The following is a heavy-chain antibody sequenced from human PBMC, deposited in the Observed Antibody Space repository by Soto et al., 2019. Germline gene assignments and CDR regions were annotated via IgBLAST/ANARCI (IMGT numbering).Heavy chain of an antibody. Sequence: GGSLRLSCVASGFNLSHPWMTWVRQAAGKGLEWVGRIKSKTDGGTADYAAPVKGRATISRDDSKNTVYLQMNSLKTEDTAVYYCTTGIYYDILTGYHNVAYWGQGXLVTVYS. D-gene: IGHD3-9*01. CDR1: GFNLSHPW. CDR3: TTGIYYDILTGYHNVAY. V-gene: IGHV3-15*01. J-gene: IGHJ4*02. CDR2: IKSKTDGGTA.